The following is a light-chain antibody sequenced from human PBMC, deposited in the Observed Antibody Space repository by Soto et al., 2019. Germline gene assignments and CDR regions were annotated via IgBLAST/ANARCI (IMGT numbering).Light chain of an antibody. CDR3: QQYNSSPVT. J-gene: IGKJ5*01. V-gene: IGKV3-20*01. Sequence: EIVLTQSPGTLSLSPGERATLSCGASQSVSSTYLAWYQQKPGQAPRLLIYGASSRATGIPDRFSGSGSGTDFTLTISRLEPGDFAVYYCQQYNSSPVTFGQVTRLEIK. CDR2: GAS. CDR1: QSVSSTY.